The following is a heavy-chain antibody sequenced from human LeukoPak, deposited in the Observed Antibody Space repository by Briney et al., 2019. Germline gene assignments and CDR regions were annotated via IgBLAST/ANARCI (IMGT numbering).Heavy chain of an antibody. Sequence: GGSLRLSCAASGFNFSTYTMNWVRQAPGKGLEWLSYITTSSDTIYYADSVKGRFTISRDNANNSLYLQMNSLTAEDTAVYYCARDYWSYSASWLDFWGQGTLVTVSS. J-gene: IGHJ4*02. CDR3: ARDYWSYSASWLDF. V-gene: IGHV3-48*01. D-gene: IGHD6-13*01. CDR1: GFNFSTYT. CDR2: ITTSSDTI.